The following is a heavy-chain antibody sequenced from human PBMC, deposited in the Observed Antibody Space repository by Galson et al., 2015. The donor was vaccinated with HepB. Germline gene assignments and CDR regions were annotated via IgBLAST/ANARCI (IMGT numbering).Heavy chain of an antibody. CDR2: IGTYNGNT. D-gene: IGHD3-3*01. Sequence: SVKVSCKASGYSFLNYGISWVRQAPGQGLEWLGWIGTYNGNTDYAQKFQGRVTMTTDPSTSIAYMELRSLRSDDTAVYYCARRAFTKNYDSWSGYYYMDVWGEGTTVTVSS. V-gene: IGHV1-18*01. J-gene: IGHJ6*03. CDR1: GYSFLNYG. CDR3: ARRAFTKNYDSWSGYYYMDV.